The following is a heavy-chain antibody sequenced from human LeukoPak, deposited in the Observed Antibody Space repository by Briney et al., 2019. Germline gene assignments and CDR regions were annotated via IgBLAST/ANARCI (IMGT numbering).Heavy chain of an antibody. Sequence: GGSLRLSCAASGFTFSSYGMHWVRQAPGKGLEWVAVIWYDGSNKYYADSVKGRFTISRDNSKNTLYLQMNSLRAEDTAVYYCAREGIRAAGYFDYWGQGTLVTVSS. J-gene: IGHJ4*02. D-gene: IGHD6-13*01. CDR1: GFTFSSYG. CDR3: AREGIRAAGYFDY. CDR2: IWYDGSNK. V-gene: IGHV3-33*01.